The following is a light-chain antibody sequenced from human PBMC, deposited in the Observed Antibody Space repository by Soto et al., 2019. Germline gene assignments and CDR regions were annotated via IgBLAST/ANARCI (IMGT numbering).Light chain of an antibody. V-gene: IGKV3-15*01. Sequence: EIVMTQSPVTLSVSPGGRATLSCRASQSISDTLAWYQQKHGQAPRLLIHGASTRAPGFPARFSGSGSGTDFTLTISSLQSEDFAVYYCQQYNNWPWTFGQGTKVEIK. J-gene: IGKJ1*01. CDR3: QQYNNWPWT. CDR2: GAS. CDR1: QSISDT.